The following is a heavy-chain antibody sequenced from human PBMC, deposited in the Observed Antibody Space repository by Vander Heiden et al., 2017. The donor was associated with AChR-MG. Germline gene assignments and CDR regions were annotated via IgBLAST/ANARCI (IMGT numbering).Heavy chain of an antibody. Sequence: QVQLVESGGGVVQPGRSLRLSCAASGFTFSSYGMHWVRQAPGKGLEWVAVISYDGSNKYYADSVKGRFTISRDNSKNTLYLQMNSLRAEDTAVYYCAKDLLIAAAGTAVDYWGQGTLVTVSS. J-gene: IGHJ4*02. D-gene: IGHD6-13*01. V-gene: IGHV3-30*18. CDR2: ISYDGSNK. CDR3: AKDLLIAAAGTAVDY. CDR1: GFTFSSYG.